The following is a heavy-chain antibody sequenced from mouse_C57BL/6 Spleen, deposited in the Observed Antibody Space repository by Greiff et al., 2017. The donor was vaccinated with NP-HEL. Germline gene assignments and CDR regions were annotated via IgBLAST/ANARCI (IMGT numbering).Heavy chain of an antibody. CDR2: IDPSDSYT. CDR1: GYTFTSYW. Sequence: QVQLQQPGAELVKPGASVKLSCKASGYTFTSYWMQWVKQRPGQGLEWIGEIDPSDSYTNYNQKFKGKATLTVDTSSSTAYMQLSILTSEDSAVYYCARTYGSSWFAYWGQGTLVTVSA. V-gene: IGHV1-50*01. CDR3: ARTYGSSWFAY. D-gene: IGHD1-1*01. J-gene: IGHJ3*01.